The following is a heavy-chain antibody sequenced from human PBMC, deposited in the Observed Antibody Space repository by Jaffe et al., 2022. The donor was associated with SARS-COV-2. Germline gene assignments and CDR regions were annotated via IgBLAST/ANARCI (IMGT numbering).Heavy chain of an antibody. J-gene: IGHJ4*02. CDR3: ARHPWERPIHFDY. CDR1: GDSMNGFY. V-gene: IGHV4-59*08. D-gene: IGHD1-26*01. Sequence: QVQLQESGPGLVKPSETLSLTCTVSGDSMNGFYWSWIRQPPGKGLEWMGYIFYSGNPNYKPSLKSRLTISVDTSKKLFSLKLNSVTAADTAIYYCARHPWERPIHFDYWGQGTLVTVSS. CDR2: IFYSGNP.